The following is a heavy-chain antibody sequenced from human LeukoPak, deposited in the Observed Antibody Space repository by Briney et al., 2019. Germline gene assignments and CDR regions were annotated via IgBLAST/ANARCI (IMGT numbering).Heavy chain of an antibody. V-gene: IGHV1-2*02. J-gene: IGHJ3*02. D-gene: IGHD1-26*01. Sequence: ASVKVSCKASGYTFTGYYMHWVRQAPGQGLEWMGWINPNSGGTNYAQKLQGRVTMTTDTSTSTAYMELRSLRSDDTAVYYCARDGKTWTDAFDIWGQGTMVTVSS. CDR2: INPNSGGT. CDR3: ARDGKTWTDAFDI. CDR1: GYTFTGYY.